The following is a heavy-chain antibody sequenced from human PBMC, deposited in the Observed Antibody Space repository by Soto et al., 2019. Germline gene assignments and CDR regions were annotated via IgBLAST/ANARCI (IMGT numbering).Heavy chain of an antibody. CDR1: GGSMRSYY. CDR2: IHDSGIT. CDR3: AREYAFSSDY. Sequence: SETLSLTCSVSGGSMRSYYWSWVRQPPGKGLEWIGYIHDSGITDYNPSLKSRATISIDTFRNQISLNLHSVTAADTAVYYCAREYAFSSDYWGQGTVVTVSS. V-gene: IGHV4-59*13. J-gene: IGHJ4*02. D-gene: IGHD2-2*01.